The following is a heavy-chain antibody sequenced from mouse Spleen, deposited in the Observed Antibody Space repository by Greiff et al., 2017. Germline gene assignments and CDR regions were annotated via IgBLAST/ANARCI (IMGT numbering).Heavy chain of an antibody. V-gene: IGHV1-55*01. CDR1: GYTFTSYW. Sequence: QVQLKQPGAELVKPGASVKMSCKASGYTFTSYWIIWVKQRPGQGLEWIGDIYPGSGSTNYNEKFKSKATLTVDTSSSTAYMQLSSLTSEDSAVYYCARGGYYGSSHRYFDVWGTGTTVTVSS. J-gene: IGHJ1*03. D-gene: IGHD1-1*01. CDR3: ARGGYYGSSHRYFDV. CDR2: IYPGSGST.